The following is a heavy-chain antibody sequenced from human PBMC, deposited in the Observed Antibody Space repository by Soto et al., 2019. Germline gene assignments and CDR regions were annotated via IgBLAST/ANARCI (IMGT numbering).Heavy chain of an antibody. CDR2: IIPIFGTA. D-gene: IGHD2-2*01. CDR1: GGTFSSYA. V-gene: IGHV1-69*13. J-gene: IGHJ4*02. Sequence: SVKVSCKASGGTFSSYAISWVRQAPGQGLEWMGGIIPIFGTANYAQKFQGRVTITADESTSTAYMELSSLRSEDTAVYYCARRYSSRTSCRGSLEYWGQGTLVNVCS. CDR3: ARRYSSRTSCRGSLEY.